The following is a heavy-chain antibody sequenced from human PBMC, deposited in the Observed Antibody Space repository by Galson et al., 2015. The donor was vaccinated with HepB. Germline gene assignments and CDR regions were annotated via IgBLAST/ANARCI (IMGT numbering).Heavy chain of an antibody. V-gene: IGHV3-74*01. CDR2: INSDGSST. J-gene: IGHJ4*02. CDR3: ARDQRGYYGDYEGSGGY. D-gene: IGHD4-17*01. CDR1: GFTFSSYW. Sequence: SLRLSCAASGFTFSSYWMHWVRQAPGKGLVWVSRINSDGSSTSYADSVKGRFTIPRDNAKNKLYLQMNSLRAEDTAVYYCARDQRGYYGDYEGSGGYWGQGTLVTVSS.